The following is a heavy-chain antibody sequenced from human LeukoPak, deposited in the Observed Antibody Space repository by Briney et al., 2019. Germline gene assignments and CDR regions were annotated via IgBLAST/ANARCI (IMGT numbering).Heavy chain of an antibody. CDR2: IYYTGSA. CDR3: ARQVAAAENDY. J-gene: IGHJ4*02. D-gene: IGHD6-13*01. CDR1: GGPFSSYY. V-gene: IGHV4-59*08. Sequence: PSETLSLTCTVSGGPFSSYYWSWIRQPPGKGLEWIGYIYYTGSANYNPSLESRVTMSVDTSTNQFSLKLTSLTAADTAVYYCARQVAAAENDYWGQGTLVTVSS.